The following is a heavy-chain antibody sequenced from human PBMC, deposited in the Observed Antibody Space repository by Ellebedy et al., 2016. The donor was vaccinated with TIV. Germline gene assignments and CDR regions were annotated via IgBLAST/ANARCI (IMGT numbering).Heavy chain of an antibody. D-gene: IGHD1-1*01. CDR1: GGSISRGSYY. CDR3: ARWNEGFDY. CDR2: TYYSGST. V-gene: IGHV4-31*03. Sequence: MPSETLSLTCTVSGGSISRGSYYWNWIRQYPGKGLEWIGYTYYSGSTYYNPPLKSRVNVSVDTSKNQLSLKLSSVTAADSAMYYCARWNEGFDYWGQGTLVTVSS. J-gene: IGHJ4*02.